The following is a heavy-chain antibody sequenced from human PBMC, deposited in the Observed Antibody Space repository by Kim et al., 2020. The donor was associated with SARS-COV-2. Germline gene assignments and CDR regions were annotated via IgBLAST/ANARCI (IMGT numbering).Heavy chain of an antibody. CDR1: GGSISSGGYY. Sequence: SETLSLTCTVSGGSISSGGYYWSWIRQHPGKGLEWIGYIYYSGSTYYNPSLKSRVTISVDTSKNQFSLKLSSVTAADTAVYYCAREVRGSFDPWGQGTLVTVSS. CDR2: IYYSGST. J-gene: IGHJ5*02. V-gene: IGHV4-31*03. D-gene: IGHD3-10*01. CDR3: AREVRGSFDP.